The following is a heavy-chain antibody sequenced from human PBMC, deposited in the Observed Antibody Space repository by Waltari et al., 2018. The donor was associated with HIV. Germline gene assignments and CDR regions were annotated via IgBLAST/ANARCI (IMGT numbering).Heavy chain of an antibody. CDR1: GFTFRDYY. J-gene: IGHJ4*02. V-gene: IGHV3-11*01. Sequence: QVQLVESGGGLVKPGGPLRLPCAASGFTFRDYYMTWIRRAPGKGLECIAYISGSGHTIYYADSVKGRFAISRDNAKNSLYLQLNSLSAEDTAVYYCARDYAAAGPFDYWGQGTLVTVSS. CDR3: ARDYAAAGPFDY. CDR2: ISGSGHTI. D-gene: IGHD6-13*01.